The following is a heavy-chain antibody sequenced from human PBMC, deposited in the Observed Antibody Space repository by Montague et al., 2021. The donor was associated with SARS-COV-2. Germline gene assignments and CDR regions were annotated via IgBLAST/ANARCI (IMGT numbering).Heavy chain of an antibody. CDR1: GGSITGYY. V-gene: IGHV4-59*01. CDR2: TYDGGAV. Sequence: ETLSLTCTVAGGSITGYYWSWLRRSPGKGLEWIAYTYDGGAVNYNPSLGSRATISTDTSKNQLNLKVNSVTAADTAVYCCVRDHPYGGPRGAYDIWGQGTVVTVSS. D-gene: IGHD4-23*01. J-gene: IGHJ3*02. CDR3: VRDHPYGGPRGAYDI.